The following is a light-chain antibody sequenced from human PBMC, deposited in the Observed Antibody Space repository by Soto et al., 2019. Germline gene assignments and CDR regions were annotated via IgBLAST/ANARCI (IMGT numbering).Light chain of an antibody. J-gene: IGKJ1*01. CDR1: QSVSSK. V-gene: IGKV3-15*01. CDR3: KQYNNWPWT. Sequence: EIVLTQSPGTLSLSPGERATLSCRASQSVSSKLAWYQQKPGQAHRLLIYDTSTRATGIPARFSGSGSGTDFTLTIRSLQSEDIAIYYCKQYNNWPWTFGQGTKVDIK. CDR2: DTS.